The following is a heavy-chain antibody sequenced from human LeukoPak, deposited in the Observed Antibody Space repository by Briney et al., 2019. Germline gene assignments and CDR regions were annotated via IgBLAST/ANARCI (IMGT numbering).Heavy chain of an antibody. CDR2: IIPIFGTA. CDR1: GGTFSSYA. J-gene: IGHJ4*02. Sequence: SVKVSCKASGGTFSSYAISWVRQAPGQGLEWMGGIIPIFGTANYAQKLQGRVTITTDESTSTAYMELSGLRSEDTAVYYCARAKGYCSSTSCRNDIYFDYWGQGTLVTVSS. CDR3: ARAKGYCSSTSCRNDIYFDY. D-gene: IGHD2-2*01. V-gene: IGHV1-69*05.